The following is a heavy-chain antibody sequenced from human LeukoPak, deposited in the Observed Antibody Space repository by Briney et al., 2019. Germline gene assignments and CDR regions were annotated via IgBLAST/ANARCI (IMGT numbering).Heavy chain of an antibody. V-gene: IGHV4-39*07. CDR2: IYYSGST. CDR1: GGSISSSSYY. Sequence: PSETLSLTCTVSGGSISSSSYYWGWIRQAPGKGLEWIGSIYYSGSTYYNPSLKSRVTISVDTSKNQFSLKLSSVTAADTAVYYCAREDTALLFDYWGQGTLVTVSS. J-gene: IGHJ4*02. CDR3: AREDTALLFDY. D-gene: IGHD5-18*01.